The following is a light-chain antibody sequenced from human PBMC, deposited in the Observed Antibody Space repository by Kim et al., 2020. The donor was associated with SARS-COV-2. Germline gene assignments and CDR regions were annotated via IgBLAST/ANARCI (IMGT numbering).Light chain of an antibody. CDR2: RDS. CDR1: NIGSQN. V-gene: IGLV3-9*01. Sequence: VSVALGQTARITGGGDNIGSQNVHWYQQRPGQAPVLVIYRDSNRPSGIPERFSGSNSENTATLTINRAQAEDEADYYCQVWDNSVVFGGGTQLTVL. J-gene: IGLJ2*01. CDR3: QVWDNSVV.